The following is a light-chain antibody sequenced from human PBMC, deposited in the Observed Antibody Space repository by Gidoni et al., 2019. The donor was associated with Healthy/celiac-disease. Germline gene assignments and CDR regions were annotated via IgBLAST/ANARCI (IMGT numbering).Light chain of an antibody. CDR2: GKN. CDR3: SSRDSSGNHYV. V-gene: IGLV3-19*01. Sequence: SSELTQDPAVSVAFGQTVRITCQGDSLRSYYASWYQQKPGQAPVLVIYGKNNRPSGIPDRFSGSSSGNTASLTITGAQAEDEADYYCSSRDSSGNHYVFGTGTKVTVL. J-gene: IGLJ1*01. CDR1: SLRSYY.